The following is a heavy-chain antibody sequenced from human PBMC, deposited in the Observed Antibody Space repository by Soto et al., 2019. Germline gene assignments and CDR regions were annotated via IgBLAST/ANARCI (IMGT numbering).Heavy chain of an antibody. V-gene: IGHV4-30-4*01. CDR2: IYYSGST. D-gene: IGHD3-10*01. Sequence: SETLSLTCTVSGGSISSGDYYWRWIRQPPGKGLEWIGYIYYSGSTNYNPSLKSRVTISVDTSKNQFSLKLSSVTAADTAVYYCARFSVGDGYNQGPYYYYGMDVWGQGTTVTVSS. J-gene: IGHJ6*02. CDR1: GGSISSGDYY. CDR3: ARFSVGDGYNQGPYYYYGMDV.